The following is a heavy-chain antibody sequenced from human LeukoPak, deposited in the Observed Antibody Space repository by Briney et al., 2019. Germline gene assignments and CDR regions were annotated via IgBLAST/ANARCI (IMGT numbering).Heavy chain of an antibody. Sequence: SETLSLTCTVSGVSISSYYWSWIRQPAGKGLEWIGRIYTSGSTNYNPSLRSRVTMSVDTSKNQFSLRLSSVTAADTAVYYCAREGVLWFGELTAFDIWGQGTMVTVSS. J-gene: IGHJ3*02. CDR1: GVSISSYY. D-gene: IGHD3-10*01. CDR3: AREGVLWFGELTAFDI. CDR2: IYTSGST. V-gene: IGHV4-4*07.